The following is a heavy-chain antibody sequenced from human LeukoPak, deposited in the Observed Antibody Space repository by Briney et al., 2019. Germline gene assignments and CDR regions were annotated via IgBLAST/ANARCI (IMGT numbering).Heavy chain of an antibody. V-gene: IGHV3-7*01. CDR2: IKHDGSEK. CDR1: GFTFSRSW. D-gene: IGHD3-10*01. J-gene: IGHJ3*02. Sequence: PGGSLRLSCSASGFTFSRSWMTWVRQAPGKGLEWMANIKHDGSEKQYVDSVKGRFTISRDNAKNSLYLQMNTLRAEDTAVYYCARDPYGSGPYYFGAFDIWGQGTMVSVSS. CDR3: ARDPYGSGPYYFGAFDI.